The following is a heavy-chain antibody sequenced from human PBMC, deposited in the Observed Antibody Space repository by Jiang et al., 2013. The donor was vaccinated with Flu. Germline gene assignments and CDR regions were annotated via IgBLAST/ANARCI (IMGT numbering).Heavy chain of an antibody. CDR1: GFTFSSYG. J-gene: IGHJ4*02. V-gene: IGHV3-30*18. Sequence: ASGFTFSSYGMHWVRQAPGKGLEWVAVISYDGSNKYYADSVKGRFTISRDNSKNTLYLQMNSLRAEDTAVYYCAKDIMIVVVMASPGFDYWGQGTLVTVSS. CDR3: AKDIMIVVVMASPGFDY. D-gene: IGHD3-22*01. CDR2: ISYDGSNK.